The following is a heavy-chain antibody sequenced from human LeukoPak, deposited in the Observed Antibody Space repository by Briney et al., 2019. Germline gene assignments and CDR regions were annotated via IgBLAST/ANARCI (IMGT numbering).Heavy chain of an antibody. J-gene: IGHJ6*03. V-gene: IGHV4-39*01. Sequence: SETLSLTCSVSGDSISTSNSYWGWIRQPPGKGLEWIGSIYYSGNTYYNASLKSRVTISVDTSKNQFSLKFTSVTAADTAVYYCARLSMVQRSYYYYYMDVWGKGTTVTISS. CDR1: GDSISTSNSY. D-gene: IGHD3-10*01. CDR2: IYYSGNT. CDR3: ARLSMVQRSYYYYYMDV.